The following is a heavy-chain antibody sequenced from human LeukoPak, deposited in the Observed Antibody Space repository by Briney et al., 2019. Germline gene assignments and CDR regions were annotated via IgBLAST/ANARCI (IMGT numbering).Heavy chain of an antibody. V-gene: IGHV3-7*01. Sequence: GGSLRLSCAASGFTFSNYWMSWVRQAPGKGLEWLANINQDGSEIYYVDSVKGRFTISRDNGKNSLYLQINSLRADDTAVYYGARDHGSMIVVRTTNLFFDHWGRGTLVTVSS. CDR3: ARDHGSMIVVRTTNLFFDH. CDR1: GFTFSNYW. J-gene: IGHJ2*01. D-gene: IGHD3-22*01. CDR2: INQDGSEI.